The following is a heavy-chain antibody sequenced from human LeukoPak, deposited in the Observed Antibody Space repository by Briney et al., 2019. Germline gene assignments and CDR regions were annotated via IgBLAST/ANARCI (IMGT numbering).Heavy chain of an antibody. CDR2: IRSKAYGGTT. V-gene: IGHV3-49*03. D-gene: IGHD2-2*01. Sequence: GGSLRLSCTASGFTFGDYAMSWFRQAPGKGLEWVGFIRSKAYGGTTEYAASVKGRFTISRDDSKSIAYLQMNSLKTEDTAVYYCTITSKGRGCCSSTSCPTGAFDIWGQGTMVTVSS. CDR1: GFTFGDYA. J-gene: IGHJ3*02. CDR3: TITSKGRGCCSSTSCPTGAFDI.